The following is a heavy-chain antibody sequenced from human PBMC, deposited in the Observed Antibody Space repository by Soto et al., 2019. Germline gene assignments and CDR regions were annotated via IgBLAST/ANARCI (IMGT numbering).Heavy chain of an antibody. J-gene: IGHJ4*02. Sequence: QVQLVESGGGVVQPGRSLRLACAASGFTFRNYGMHWVRQAPGKGLEWVAVIWYDDDNKYYPDSVRGRFTISRDNSKNTLYLQMNSLRAEDSAVYYCVRQGLGYFDWLLPYFDYWGQGTLVTVSS. CDR3: VRQGLGYFDWLLPYFDY. D-gene: IGHD3-9*01. V-gene: IGHV3-33*01. CDR1: GFTFRNYG. CDR2: IWYDDDNK.